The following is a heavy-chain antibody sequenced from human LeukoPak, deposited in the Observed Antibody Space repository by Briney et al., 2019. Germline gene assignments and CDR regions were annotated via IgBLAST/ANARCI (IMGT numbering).Heavy chain of an antibody. CDR2: INPNSGGT. CDR1: GYTFTGYY. V-gene: IGHV1-2*02. J-gene: IGHJ4*02. D-gene: IGHD1-1*01. CDR3: ARYDLDH. Sequence: GASAKVSCRASGYTFTGYYMHWVRQAPGQGLEWMGWINPNSGGTNYAQKFQGRVTMTRDTSINTIFMELSTLRSDDTAVYYCARYDLDHWGQGTQVTVSS.